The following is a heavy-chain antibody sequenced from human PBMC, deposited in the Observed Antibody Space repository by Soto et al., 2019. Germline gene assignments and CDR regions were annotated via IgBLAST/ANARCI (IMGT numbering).Heavy chain of an antibody. CDR2: IKTDASEK. CDR3: ARDSGYCSGSSVHHYLDC. D-gene: IGHD3-10*01. Sequence: PGGSLRLSCAASGFTLRSYWMSWVRQAPGKGLEWLATIKTDASEKKYVDSVKGRFTVSRDNAKNSLYLQMDSLRAEDTAVYYCARDSGYCSGSSVHHYLDCWGRGTLVTVSS. CDR1: GFTLRSYW. V-gene: IGHV3-7*01. J-gene: IGHJ4*01.